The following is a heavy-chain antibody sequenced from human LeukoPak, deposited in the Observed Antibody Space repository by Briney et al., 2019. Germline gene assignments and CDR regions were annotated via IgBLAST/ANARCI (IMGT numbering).Heavy chain of an antibody. CDR2: IKSKTDGGTT. CDR3: TTSKYYDYVWGSYPFDY. J-gene: IGHJ4*02. V-gene: IGHV3-15*01. D-gene: IGHD3-16*02. Sequence: GGSLRLSCAASGFTFSNAWMSWVRQAPGKGLEWVGRIKSKTDGGTTDYAAPVKGRFTISRDDSKNTLYPQMNSLKTEDTAVYYCTTSKYYDYVWGSYPFDYWGQGTLVTVSS. CDR1: GFTFSNAW.